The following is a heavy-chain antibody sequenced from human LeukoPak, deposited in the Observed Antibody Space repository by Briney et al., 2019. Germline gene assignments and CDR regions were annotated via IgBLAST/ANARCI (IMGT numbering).Heavy chain of an antibody. Sequence: GGSWGLSCAASGFTFSSSWINWFRQAPGKGLGWVSRITRDGSSTTYADSVKGRFTTSRDNAKNTLYLQMDSLRDDDTAVYYCARDPGYESWSPFWGGMDVWGNGTTVIVSS. V-gene: IGHV3-74*01. J-gene: IGHJ6*04. CDR2: ITRDGSST. CDR3: ARDPGYESWSPFWGGMDV. D-gene: IGHD3-16*01. CDR1: GFTFSSSW.